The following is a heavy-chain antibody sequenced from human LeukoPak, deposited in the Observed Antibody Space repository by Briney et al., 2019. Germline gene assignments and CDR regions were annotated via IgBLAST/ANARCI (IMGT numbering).Heavy chain of an antibody. D-gene: IGHD3-22*01. CDR2: IIPIFGAT. CDR1: GGTFSSHG. J-gene: IGHJ4*02. Sequence: GSSVKVSCKASGGTFSSHGFSWVRHAPGQGLEWVGGIIPIFGATNYAQKFQGRVTITTDDSTSTGYMELSSLRSEDTAVYYCARRWPHSSGYYLFDYWGQGTLVTVSS. CDR3: ARRWPHSSGYYLFDY. V-gene: IGHV1-69*05.